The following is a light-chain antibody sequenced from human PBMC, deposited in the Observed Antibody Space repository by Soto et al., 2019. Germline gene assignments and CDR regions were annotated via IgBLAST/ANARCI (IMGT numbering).Light chain of an antibody. CDR2: VNN. CDR1: SSNIGRNT. J-gene: IGLJ2*01. Sequence: QSVLTQPPSVSGTPGQRVIISCAGSSSNIGRNTVNWYQQLPGSAPKLLISVNNQRPSGVPDRFSGSKSATSASLAISGLQSEHEADYYYASWDASLKGGVVFGGGTKLTVL. CDR3: ASWDASLKGGVV. V-gene: IGLV1-44*01.